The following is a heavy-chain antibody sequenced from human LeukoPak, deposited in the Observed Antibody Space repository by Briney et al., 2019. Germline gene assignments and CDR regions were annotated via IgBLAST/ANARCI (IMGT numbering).Heavy chain of an antibody. V-gene: IGHV4-59*11. Sequence: PSESLSLTCAVSADSFSSHYWTWIRQPPGKGLEWRGYISYIGSTNYNPSLKSRVTISIDTSKNQFSLKLSSVTAADTAVYYCARDLVTVTKGFDIWGQGTLVSVSS. J-gene: IGHJ3*02. CDR3: ARDLVTVTKGFDI. CDR1: ADSFSSHY. D-gene: IGHD4-17*01. CDR2: ISYIGST.